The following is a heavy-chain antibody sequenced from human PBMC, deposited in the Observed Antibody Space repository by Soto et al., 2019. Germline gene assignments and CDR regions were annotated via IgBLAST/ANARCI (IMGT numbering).Heavy chain of an antibody. D-gene: IGHD2-15*01. CDR2: ISAYNGNT. CDR3: AREHPVVADATFSEY. V-gene: IGHV1-18*01. CDR1: GYTFTSYG. J-gene: IGHJ4*02. Sequence: QVQLVQSGAEVKKPWASVKVSCKASGYTFTSYGISWVRQAPGQGLEWMGWISAYNGNTNYAQKLQGRVTMTTDTSQSTDYMELRSLRSDDTAVYYCAREHPVVADATFSEYWGQGTLVTVSS.